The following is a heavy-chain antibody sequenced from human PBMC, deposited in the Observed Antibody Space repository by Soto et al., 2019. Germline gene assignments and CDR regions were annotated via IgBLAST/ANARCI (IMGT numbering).Heavy chain of an antibody. Sequence: GGSLRLSCAASGFTFDSFAISWVRQTPQRGLEWVSAISASGTGTLYTDSVKGRFTISRDNSKNTVYLQMNSLRAEDTAVYYCAKPAQCSTASCYRVWFAPWGQGTLVTVS. J-gene: IGHJ5*02. CDR1: GFTFDSFA. CDR2: ISASGTGT. V-gene: IGHV3-23*01. CDR3: AKPAQCSTASCYRVWFAP. D-gene: IGHD2-2*02.